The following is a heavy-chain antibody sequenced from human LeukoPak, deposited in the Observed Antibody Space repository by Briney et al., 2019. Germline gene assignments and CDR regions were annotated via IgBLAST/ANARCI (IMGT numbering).Heavy chain of an antibody. CDR1: GGSMSSYY. V-gene: IGHV4-59*01. CDR2: FYYSGST. CDR3: ASHRGYYSRFDS. Sequence: SETLSLTCTVSGGSMSSYYWSWIRQPPGKGLEWIGCFYYSGSTNYNPSLKSRVTMSIDTSKNQFSLKLSSVTAADAAVYYCASHRGYYSRFDSWGQGTLVTVSP. J-gene: IGHJ4*02. D-gene: IGHD3-3*01.